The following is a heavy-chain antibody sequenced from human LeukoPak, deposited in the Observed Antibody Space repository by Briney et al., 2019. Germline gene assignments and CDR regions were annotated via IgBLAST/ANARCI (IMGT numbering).Heavy chain of an antibody. CDR1: GYTLTQVS. D-gene: IGHD1-26*01. J-gene: IGHJ5*02. CDR2: FHPEDGET. V-gene: IGHV1-24*01. Sequence: ASVKVSCKVSGYTLTQVSMHWVRQAPGKGLEWMGGFHPEDGETIYAQKFQGRLTVTEDTSTDTAHMELRGLRSEDTAVYYCVTDQPGWEFILLTWGQGTLVTVSS. CDR3: VTDQPGWEFILLT.